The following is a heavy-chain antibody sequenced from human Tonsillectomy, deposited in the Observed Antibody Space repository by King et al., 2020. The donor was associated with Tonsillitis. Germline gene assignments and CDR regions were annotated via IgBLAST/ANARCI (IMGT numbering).Heavy chain of an antibody. CDR2: INPNSGGT. V-gene: IGHV1-2*02. Sequence: QLVQSGAEVKKPGASVKVSCKASGYTFTDYYMHWVRQAPGQGLEWMGWINPNSGGTNYAQKLQGRVTMTRDTSISTAYMELSRLRSDDTAVYYCARVSHLTSGTYGHGADFDYWGQGTLVTVSS. J-gene: IGHJ4*02. CDR3: ARVSHLTSGTYGHGADFDY. CDR1: GYTFTDYY. D-gene: IGHD1-26*01.